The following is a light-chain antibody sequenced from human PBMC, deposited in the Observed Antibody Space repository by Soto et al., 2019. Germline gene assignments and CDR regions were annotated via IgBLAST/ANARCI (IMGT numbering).Light chain of an antibody. CDR2: GAS. V-gene: IGKV3-20*01. CDR3: HQYGSSPLT. Sequence: EIVLTQSPGTLSLSPGERATLSCRASQSVSSSYLAWYQQKPGQAPRLLIYGASSRATGIPDRFSGSGSGTDFTLTISRLEPEDFAVYYCHQYGSSPLTFGVVTKVEIK. CDR1: QSVSSSY. J-gene: IGKJ4*01.